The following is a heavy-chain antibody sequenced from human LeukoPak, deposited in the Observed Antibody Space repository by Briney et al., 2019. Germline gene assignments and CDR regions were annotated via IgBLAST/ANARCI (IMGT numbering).Heavy chain of an antibody. CDR2: IIPILGIA. CDR3: ARVQGDSSSWSMDY. CDR1: GGTFSSYA. J-gene: IGHJ4*02. D-gene: IGHD6-13*01. Sequence: ASVKVSCKASGGTFSSYAISWVRQAPGQGLEWMGRIIPILGIANYAQKFQGRVTITADKSTSTAYMELSSLRSEDTAVYYCARVQGDSSSWSMDYWGQGTLVTVSP. V-gene: IGHV1-69*04.